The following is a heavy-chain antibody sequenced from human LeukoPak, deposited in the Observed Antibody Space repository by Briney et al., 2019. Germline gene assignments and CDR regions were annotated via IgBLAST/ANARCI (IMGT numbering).Heavy chain of an antibody. CDR3: ARHGIAVASYYYGMDV. J-gene: IGHJ6*02. Sequence: SETLSLTCTVSGGSISSYYWSWIRQPPGKGLEWIGYIYYSGSTNYNPSLKGRVTISVDTSKNQFSLKLSSVTAADTAVYYCARHGIAVASYYYGMDVWGQGTTVTVSS. CDR1: GGSISSYY. CDR2: IYYSGST. V-gene: IGHV4-59*08. D-gene: IGHD6-19*01.